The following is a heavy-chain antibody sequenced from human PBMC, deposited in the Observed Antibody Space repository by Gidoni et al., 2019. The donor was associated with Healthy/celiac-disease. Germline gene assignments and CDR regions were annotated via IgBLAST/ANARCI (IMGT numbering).Heavy chain of an antibody. Sequence: CAASGFPFSSYSMNWVRQAPGKGLEWVSFISRSSSYINYADSVKGRFTISRDNAKNSRYLQMNSLRAEDTAVYYCARTVMGYFDYWGQGTLVTVSS. J-gene: IGHJ4*02. CDR2: ISRSSSYI. CDR3: ARTVMGYFDY. CDR1: GFPFSSYS. V-gene: IGHV3-21*01. D-gene: IGHD4-4*01.